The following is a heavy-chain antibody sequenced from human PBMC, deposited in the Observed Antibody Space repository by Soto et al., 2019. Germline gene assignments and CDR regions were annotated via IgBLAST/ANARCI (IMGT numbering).Heavy chain of an antibody. Sequence: EVQLVESGGGLVKPGGSLRLSCAASGFTFSSYSMNWVRQAPGKGLEWVSSISSSSSYIYYADSVKGRFTTSRDNAKNSLYLQMNSLRAADTAVYYCARCTSSSGCGYWGQGTLVTDST. J-gene: IGHJ4*02. CDR1: GFTFSSYS. D-gene: IGHD6-19*01. CDR3: ARCTSSSGCGY. V-gene: IGHV3-21*01. CDR2: ISSSSSYI.